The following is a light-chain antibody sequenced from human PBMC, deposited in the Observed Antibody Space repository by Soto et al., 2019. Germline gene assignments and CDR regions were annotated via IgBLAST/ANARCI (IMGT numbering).Light chain of an antibody. J-gene: IGLJ2*01. CDR1: SSDVGAYNY. CDR2: DVN. V-gene: IGLV2-14*01. CDR3: TSWTTSTTMK. Sequence: QSALTQPASVSGSPGQSITISCTGTSSDVGAYNYVSWYQQHPGTAPKLMIYDVNIRPSGVSNRFSGSKSGNTASLTISGLQAEDEAEYYCTSWTTSTTMKFGGGTKLTVL.